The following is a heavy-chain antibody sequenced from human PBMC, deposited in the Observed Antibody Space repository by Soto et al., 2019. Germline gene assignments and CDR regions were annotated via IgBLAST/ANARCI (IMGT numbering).Heavy chain of an antibody. CDR2: IYRTGST. CDR3: ASRDPGTSVDY. D-gene: IGHD1-7*01. CDR1: SGSFTSNNW. J-gene: IGHJ4*02. V-gene: IGHV4-4*02. Sequence: SETLSLTCAVSSGSFTSNNWWTWVRQPPGQGLEWIGEIYRTGSTNYNPSLKSRVTISLDKSENQFSLKVTSLTAADTAVYYCASRDPGTSVDYWGQGTLVTVSS.